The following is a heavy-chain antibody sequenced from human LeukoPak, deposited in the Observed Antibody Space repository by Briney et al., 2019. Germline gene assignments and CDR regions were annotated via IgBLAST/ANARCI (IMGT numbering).Heavy chain of an antibody. J-gene: IGHJ5*02. CDR2: IYYSGST. CDR3: ARGSDRGWFDP. V-gene: IGHV4-31*03. Sequence: SETLSLTCTVSGGSISSGGYYWSWTRQHPGKGLEWIGYIYYSGSTYYNPSLKSRVTISVDTSKNQFSLKLSSVTAADTAVYYCARGSDRGWFDPWGQGTLVTVSS. CDR1: GGSISSGGYY. D-gene: IGHD1-14*01.